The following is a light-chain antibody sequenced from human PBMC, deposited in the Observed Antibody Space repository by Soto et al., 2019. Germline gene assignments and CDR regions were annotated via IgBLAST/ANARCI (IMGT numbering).Light chain of an antibody. V-gene: IGKV1-33*01. Sequence: DIQMTQSPSSLSASVGDRVAIGFEASQDISNFLNWYQQKPGKVPKLLTYDASDLETGVPSRFSGSGSGTDFTFTISNLQPEDFATYYCQQYDSLPFTFGPGTKVDI. CDR2: DAS. J-gene: IGKJ3*01. CDR3: QQYDSLPFT. CDR1: QDISNF.